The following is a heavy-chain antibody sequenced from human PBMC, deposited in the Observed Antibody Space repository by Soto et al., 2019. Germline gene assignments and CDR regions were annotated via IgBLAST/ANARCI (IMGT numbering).Heavy chain of an antibody. Sequence: GGSLRLSCAASGFTFSTFVMNWVRQAPGKGLEWVSTISGSGGGTYSGDSVKGRFTISRDNSKNTLYLQMNSLRAEDTAVYYCAKATAAAFTTQIVLGHYFYGMDVWGQGTTVTVSS. CDR2: ISGSGGGT. D-gene: IGHD2-21*01. CDR1: GFTFSTFV. V-gene: IGHV3-23*01. J-gene: IGHJ6*02. CDR3: AKATAAAFTTQIVLGHYFYGMDV.